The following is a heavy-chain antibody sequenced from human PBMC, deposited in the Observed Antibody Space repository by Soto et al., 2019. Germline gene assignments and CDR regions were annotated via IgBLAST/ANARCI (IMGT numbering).Heavy chain of an antibody. D-gene: IGHD3-16*02. V-gene: IGHV5-10-1*01. J-gene: IGHJ5*02. CDR2: IDPSDSYT. CDR1: EYSFTSYW. CDR3: ARQVGADIVTRKGRFDP. Sequence: XESLKISRKGSEYSFTSYWLIWVRQMPGKGLEWMGRIDPSDSYTNYSPSFQGHVTISADKSISTAYLQWSSLKASDTAMYYCARQVGADIVTRKGRFDPWGQGTLVTVSS.